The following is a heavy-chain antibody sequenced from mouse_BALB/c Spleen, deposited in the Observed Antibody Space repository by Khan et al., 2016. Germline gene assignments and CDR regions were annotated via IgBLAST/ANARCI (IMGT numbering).Heavy chain of an antibody. CDR2: IDPSDSYT. J-gene: IGHJ3*01. V-gene: IGHV1-69*02. Sequence: QVQLQQPGAELVKPGASVKLSCKASGYTFTSYWMHWVKQRPGQGLEWIGEIDPSDSYTNYNQKFKGKATLTVDKSSSTAYMQLSSLPSEDSAVYYCARGRNYGSRAWFAYWRQGTLVTVSA. D-gene: IGHD1-1*01. CDR1: GYTFTSYW. CDR3: ARGRNYGSRAWFAY.